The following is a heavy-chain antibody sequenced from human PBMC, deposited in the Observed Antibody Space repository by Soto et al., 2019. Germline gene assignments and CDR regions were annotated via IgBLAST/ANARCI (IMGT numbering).Heavy chain of an antibody. CDR2: INSNGETT. J-gene: IGHJ6*02. Sequence: GGSLRLSCSASGFTFSTFSMHWFRQAPGKGLEYVSTINSNGETTYYADSVRGRFTISRDNSKNTLYLQMNSLRAEDTAVYYCARDSPGGDRWSTGYYGMDVWGQGTTVTVSS. CDR3: ARDSPGGDRWSTGYYGMDV. D-gene: IGHD3-16*01. CDR1: GFTFSTFS. V-gene: IGHV3-64*04.